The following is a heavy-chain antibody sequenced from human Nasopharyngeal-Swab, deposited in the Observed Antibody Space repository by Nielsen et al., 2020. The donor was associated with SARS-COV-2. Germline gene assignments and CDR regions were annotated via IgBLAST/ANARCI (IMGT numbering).Heavy chain of an antibody. CDR2: INHSGST. D-gene: IGHD5-18*01. CDR3: ARNGGRGYSYYYFDY. CDR1: GGSFSGYY. Sequence: SETLSLTCAVYGGSFSGYYWSWIRQPPGKGLERIGEINHSGSTNYNPSLKSRVTISVDTSKNQFSLKLSSVTAADTAVYYCARNGGRGYSYYYFDYWGQGTLVTVSS. V-gene: IGHV4-34*01. J-gene: IGHJ4*02.